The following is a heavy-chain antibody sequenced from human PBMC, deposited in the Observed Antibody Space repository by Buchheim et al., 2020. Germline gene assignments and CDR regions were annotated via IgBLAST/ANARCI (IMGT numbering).Heavy chain of an antibody. CDR1: GGSISSSSYY. Sequence: QLQLQESGPGLVKPSETLSLTCTVSGGSISSSSYYWGWIRQPPGKGLEWIGSIYYSGSTYYNPSLKSRVTISVDTSKNQFSLKLGSVTAADTAVYYCAGTGYSSGWALRYYYYGMDVWGQGTT. CDR3: AGTGYSSGWALRYYYYGMDV. J-gene: IGHJ6*02. CDR2: IYYSGST. V-gene: IGHV4-39*01. D-gene: IGHD6-19*01.